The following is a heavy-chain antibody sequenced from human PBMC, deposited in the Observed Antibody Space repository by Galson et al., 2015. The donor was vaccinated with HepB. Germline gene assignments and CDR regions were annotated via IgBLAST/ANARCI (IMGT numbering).Heavy chain of an antibody. V-gene: IGHV7-4-1*02. D-gene: IGHD2-15*01. CDR1: GYTFTSYA. CDR3: ARVGNGYCSGGSCAAPYAFDI. J-gene: IGHJ3*02. Sequence: SVKVSCKASGYTFTSYAMNWVRQAPGQGLEWMGWINTNTGNPTYAQGFTGRFVFSLDTSVSTAYLQISSLKAEDTAVYYCARVGNGYCSGGSCAAPYAFDIWGQGTMVTVSS. CDR2: INTNTGNP.